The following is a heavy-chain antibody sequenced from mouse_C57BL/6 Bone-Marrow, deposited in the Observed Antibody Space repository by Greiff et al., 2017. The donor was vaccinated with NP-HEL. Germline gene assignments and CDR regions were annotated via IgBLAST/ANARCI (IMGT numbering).Heavy chain of an antibody. CDR1: GYTFTSYW. V-gene: IGHV1-53*01. CDR2: INPSNGGT. CDR3: ARPHYGSSLWFAY. D-gene: IGHD1-1*01. Sequence: VQLQQPGTELVKPGASVKLSCKASGYTFTSYWMHWVKQRPGQGLEWIGNINPSNGGTNYNEKFKSKATLTVAKSSSTAYMQLSSLTSEDSAVYYCARPHYGSSLWFAYWGQGTLVTVSA. J-gene: IGHJ3*01.